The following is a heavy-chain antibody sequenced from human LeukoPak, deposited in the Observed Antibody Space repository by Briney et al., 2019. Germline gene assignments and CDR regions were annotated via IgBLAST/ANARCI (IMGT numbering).Heavy chain of an antibody. CDR2: ISAYNGNT. J-gene: IGHJ4*02. D-gene: IGHD4-17*01. CDR3: ALFPYTVTNIGTQDY. V-gene: IGHV1-18*01. Sequence: GASVTVSCKASGYTFTSYGISWVRQAPGQGLEWMGWISAYNGNTNYAQKLQGRVTMTTDTSTSTAYMELRSLRSDDTAVYYCALFPYTVTNIGTQDYWGQGTLVTVSS. CDR1: GYTFTSYG.